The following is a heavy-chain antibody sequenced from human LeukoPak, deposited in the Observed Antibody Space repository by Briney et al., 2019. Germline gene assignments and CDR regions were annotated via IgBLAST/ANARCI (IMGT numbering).Heavy chain of an antibody. J-gene: IGHJ5*02. V-gene: IGHV1-69*13. CDR2: IIPIFGTA. CDR1: GGTFSSYA. Sequence: SVKVSCKASGGTFSSYAISWVRQAPGQGLEWMGGIIPIFGTANYAQKFQGRVAITADESTSTAYMELSSLRSEDTAVYYCARDRGGGTTLGSWGQGTLVTVSS. D-gene: IGHD1-1*01. CDR3: ARDRGGGTTLGS.